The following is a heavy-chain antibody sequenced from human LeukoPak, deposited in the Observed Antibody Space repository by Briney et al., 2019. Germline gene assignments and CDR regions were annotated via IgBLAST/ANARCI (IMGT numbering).Heavy chain of an antibody. CDR2: IYYSGST. CDR1: GGSISSSSYY. V-gene: IGHV4-39*01. CDR3: ARRKVNPGEDWFDP. J-gene: IGHJ5*02. Sequence: PSETLSLTCTVSGGSISSSSYYWGWIRQPPGKGLEWIGSIYYSGSTYYNPSLKSRVTISVDTSKNQFSLKLSSVTAADTAVYYCARRKVNPGEDWFDPWGQGTLVTVSS. D-gene: IGHD3-10*01.